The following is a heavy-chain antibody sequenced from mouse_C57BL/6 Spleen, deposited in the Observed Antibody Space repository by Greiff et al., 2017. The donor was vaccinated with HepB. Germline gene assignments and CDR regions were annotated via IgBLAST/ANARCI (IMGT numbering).Heavy chain of an antibody. CDR2: FHPYNDDT. CDR1: GYTFTTYP. J-gene: IGHJ4*01. D-gene: IGHD2-1*01. V-gene: IGHV1-47*01. CDR3: AIIYYGNYYAMDY. Sequence: QVQLQQSGAELVKPGASVKMSCKASGYTFTTYPIEWMKQNHGKSLEWIGNFHPYNDDTKYNEKFKGKATLTVEKSSSTVYLELSRLKSDDSAVYYCAIIYYGNYYAMDYWGQGTSVTVSS.